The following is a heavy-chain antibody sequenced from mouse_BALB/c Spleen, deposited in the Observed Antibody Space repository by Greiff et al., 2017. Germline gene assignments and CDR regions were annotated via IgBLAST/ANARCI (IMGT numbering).Heavy chain of an antibody. V-gene: IGHV1S126*01. CDR3: ARWGNYDYAMDY. Sequence: VKLVESGPGLVRPGASVKISCTASGYSFTSYWMHWVKQRPGQSLEWIGMIDPSGSDTRLNQKFKDTATLTVDKSSSTAYMQLSSPTSEDSAVYSCARWGNYDYAMDYWGQGTSVTVSS. CDR2: IDPSGSDT. J-gene: IGHJ4*01. D-gene: IGHD2-1*01. CDR1: GYSFTSYW.